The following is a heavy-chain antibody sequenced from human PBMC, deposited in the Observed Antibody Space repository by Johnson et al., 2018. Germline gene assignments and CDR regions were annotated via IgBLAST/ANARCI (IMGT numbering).Heavy chain of an antibody. CDR3: ARFGPLSGMDV. V-gene: IGHV1-8*01. CDR2: MTPISGNS. J-gene: IGHJ6*02. CDR1: GYTFTSYD. D-gene: IGHD3/OR15-3a*01. Sequence: QVQLVESGAEVKKPGASVKVSCKASGYTFTSYDINWVRQATGQGLEWMGWMTPISGNSGYAQKFQGRVTMTRNTSISTVYMELSSLRSEDTAVYCCARFGPLSGMDVWGQGTTVTVSS.